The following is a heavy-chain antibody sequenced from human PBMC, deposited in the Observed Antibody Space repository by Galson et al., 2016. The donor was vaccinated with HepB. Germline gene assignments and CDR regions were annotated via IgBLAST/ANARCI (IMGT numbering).Heavy chain of an antibody. Sequence: SLRLSCAASGFTFNNNWMHWVRQAPGKGLVWVSQINADGSSTNYTDSVKGRFTTSRDNAKNTPYLQMNSLRAEDTAVYYCSRVLGHWGQGTLVTVSS. CDR1: GFTFNNNW. CDR3: SRVLGH. CDR2: INADGSST. V-gene: IGHV3-74*01. J-gene: IGHJ1*01.